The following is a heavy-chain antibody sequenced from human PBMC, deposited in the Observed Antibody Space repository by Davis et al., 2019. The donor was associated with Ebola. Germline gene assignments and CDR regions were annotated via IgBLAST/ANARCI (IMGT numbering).Heavy chain of an antibody. CDR2: VAHTGST. Sequence: SETLSLTCAVPGGSISGDYSWSWIRHPPGKRMQWIGYVAHTGSTYYRPSLQSRISISIDWSKNQFSLNLMSVTAADTAVYYCARVWYPARRGMDVWGQGTTVTVS. J-gene: IGHJ6*02. CDR3: ARVWYPARRGMDV. V-gene: IGHV4-30-2*01. CDR1: GGSISGDYS. D-gene: IGHD3-10*01.